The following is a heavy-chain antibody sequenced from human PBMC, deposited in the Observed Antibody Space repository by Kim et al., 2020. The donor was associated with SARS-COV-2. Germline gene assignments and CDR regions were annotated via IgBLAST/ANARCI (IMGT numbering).Heavy chain of an antibody. CDR1: GLTFDDQA. CDR3: LKEKFPGGLVY. J-gene: IGHJ4*02. V-gene: IGHV3-9*01. Sequence: GGSLRLSCVVSGLTFDDQAMHWIRQAPGQGLEWVAGIRWNSDRIGYGDSVKGRFTISRDNAKNSLYLQMHSLRPEDTALYYCLKEKFPGGLVYWGQGVMVTVSS. CDR2: IRWNSDRI.